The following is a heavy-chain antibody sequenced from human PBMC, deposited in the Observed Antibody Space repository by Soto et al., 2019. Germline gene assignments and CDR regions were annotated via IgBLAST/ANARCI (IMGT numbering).Heavy chain of an antibody. J-gene: IGHJ4*02. Sequence: EVQLLESGGGSVQPGGSLRLSCAASGFTLRSYAMSWVRQAPGKGLEWVSAISGSGGSTYYADSVKGRCTISRDNSKNTLYLQMNSLRAEDTAVYYCAKGVPAASAFWDYWGQGTLVTVSS. V-gene: IGHV3-23*01. CDR2: ISGSGGST. CDR1: GFTLRSYA. CDR3: AKGVPAASAFWDY. D-gene: IGHD2-2*01.